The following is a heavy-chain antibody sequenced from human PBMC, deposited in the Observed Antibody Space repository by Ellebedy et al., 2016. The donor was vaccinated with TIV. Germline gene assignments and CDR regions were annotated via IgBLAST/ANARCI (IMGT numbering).Heavy chain of an antibody. CDR3: AKPQGLVRGVMRWFDP. V-gene: IGHV3-23*01. CDR2: ISGSGGST. J-gene: IGHJ5*02. Sequence: GESLKISCAGSGFTFSSYVMNWVRQAPGKGLEWVSSISGSGGSTYYADSVKGRFTISRDNSKNTLYLQMNSLRAEDTAVYYCAKPQGLVRGVMRWFDPWGQGTLVTVSS. CDR1: GFTFSSYV. D-gene: IGHD3-10*01.